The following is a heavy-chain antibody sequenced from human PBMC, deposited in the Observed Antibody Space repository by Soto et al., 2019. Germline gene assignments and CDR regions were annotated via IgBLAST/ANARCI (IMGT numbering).Heavy chain of an antibody. J-gene: IGHJ6*02. CDR2: IYYSGST. Sequence: SETLSLTCTVSGGSISSYYWSWIRQPPGKGLEWIGYIYYSGSTNYNPSLKSRVTISVDTSKNQFSLKLSSVTAADTAVYYCARAAGLGGYSSGWYGLTYYYGMDVWGQGTTVTVSS. D-gene: IGHD6-19*01. CDR1: GGSISSYY. CDR3: ARAAGLGGYSSGWYGLTYYYGMDV. V-gene: IGHV4-59*01.